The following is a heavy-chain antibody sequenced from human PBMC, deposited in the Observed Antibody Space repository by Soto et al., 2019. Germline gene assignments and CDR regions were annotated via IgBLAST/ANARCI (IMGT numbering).Heavy chain of an antibody. CDR2: ISGSGGST. Sequence: GGSLRLSCETSGFSFSVYGMHWVRQAPGKGVEWVSAISGSGGSTYYADSVKGRFTISRDNSKNTLYLQMNSLRDEYTCVYYCAKHSRITIFGVVATQNWFGPWGQGTLVTVSS. CDR1: GFSFSVYG. D-gene: IGHD3-3*01. J-gene: IGHJ5*02. V-gene: IGHV3-23*01. CDR3: AKHSRITIFGVVATQNWFGP.